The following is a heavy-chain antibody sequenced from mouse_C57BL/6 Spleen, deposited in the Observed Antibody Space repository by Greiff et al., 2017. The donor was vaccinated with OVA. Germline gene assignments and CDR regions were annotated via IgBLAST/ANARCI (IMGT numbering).Heavy chain of an antibody. CDR2: IDPETGGT. J-gene: IGHJ3*01. Sequence: QVQLKQSGAELVRPGASVTLSCKASGYTFTDYEMHWVKQTPVHGLEWIGAIDPETGGTAYNQKFKGKAILTADKSSSTAYMELRSLTSEDSAVYYCTSTVVATRSWFAYWGQGTLVTVSA. CDR3: TSTVVATRSWFAY. V-gene: IGHV1-15*01. CDR1: GYTFTDYE. D-gene: IGHD1-1*01.